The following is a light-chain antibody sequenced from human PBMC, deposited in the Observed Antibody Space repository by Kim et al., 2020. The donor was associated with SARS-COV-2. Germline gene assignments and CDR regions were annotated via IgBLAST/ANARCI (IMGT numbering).Light chain of an antibody. CDR1: NLGDKY. CDR3: QAWDFNRV. CDR2: QNY. V-gene: IGLV3-1*01. J-gene: IGLJ3*02. Sequence: VSLSPGQTATFPCSGDNLGDKYICWYKQKSGQSPVLVIYQNYKRPSGIPERFSGSNSGNTATLTISGTQAMDEADYYCQAWDFNRVFGRGTRLTVL.